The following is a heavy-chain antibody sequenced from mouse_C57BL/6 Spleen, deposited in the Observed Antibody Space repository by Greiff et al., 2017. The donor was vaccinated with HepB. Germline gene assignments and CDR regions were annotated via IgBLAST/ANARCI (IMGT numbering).Heavy chain of an antibody. V-gene: IGHV1-82*01. CDR1: GYAFSSSW. D-gene: IGHD2-5*01. J-gene: IGHJ2*01. CDR2: IYPGDGDT. CDR3: ARKNSTQWFDY. Sequence: VQLVESGPELVKPGASVKISCKASGYAFSSSWMNWVKQRPGKGLEWIGRIYPGDGDTNYNGKFKGKATLTADKSSSTAYMQLSSLTSEDSAVYFCARKNSTQWFDYWGQGTTLTVSS.